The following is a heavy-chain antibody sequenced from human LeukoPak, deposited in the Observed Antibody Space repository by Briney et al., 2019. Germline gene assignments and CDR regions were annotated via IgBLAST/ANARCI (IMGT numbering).Heavy chain of an antibody. J-gene: IGHJ6*02. D-gene: IGHD1-7*01. V-gene: IGHV1-8*01. Sequence: ASVKVSCKASGYTFTSYDINWVRQATGQGLEWMGWMNPNSGNTGYAQKFQGRVTMTRNTSISTAYMELSSLRSEDTAVYYCARGVQNNWNYVYYYYYGMDVWGQGTTVTVSS. CDR3: ARGVQNNWNYVYYYYYGMDV. CDR2: MNPNSGNT. CDR1: GYTFTSYD.